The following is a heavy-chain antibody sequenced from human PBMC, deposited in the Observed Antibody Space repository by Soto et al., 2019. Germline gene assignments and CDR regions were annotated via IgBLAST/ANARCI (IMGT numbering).Heavy chain of an antibody. J-gene: IGHJ1*01. CDR1: GGSISSSNYY. D-gene: IGHD6-19*01. V-gene: IGHV4-39*01. CDR2: ISYSGNT. CDR3: ARRGVLLEAVALSTVFDS. Sequence: SENLSLTCSVSGGSISSSNYYWGWTRQPPGKGLEWIGSISYSGNTYYSPSLKSRVTIFVDTSKNQFSLELSSVTATDTAVYFCARRGVLLEAVALSTVFDSRGQGTLVTVSS.